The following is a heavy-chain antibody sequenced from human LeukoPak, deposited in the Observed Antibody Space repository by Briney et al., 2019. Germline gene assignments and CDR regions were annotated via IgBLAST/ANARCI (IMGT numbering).Heavy chain of an antibody. V-gene: IGHV1-2*06. J-gene: IGHJ5*02. CDR3: ARGRTGITIFGVVSQDWFDP. CDR2: INPNSGGT. CDR1: GYTFTGYY. Sequence: ASVKVSCKASGYTFTGYYMHWVRQAPGQGLEWMGRINPNSGGTNYAQKFQGRVTMTRDTSISTAYMELSRLRSDDTAVYYCARGRTGITIFGVVSQDWFDPWGQGTLVTVSS. D-gene: IGHD3-3*01.